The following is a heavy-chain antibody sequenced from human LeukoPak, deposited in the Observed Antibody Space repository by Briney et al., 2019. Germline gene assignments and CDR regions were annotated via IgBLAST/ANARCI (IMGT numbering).Heavy chain of an antibody. CDR3: AKSLRSSWYYYYYYYGMDV. J-gene: IGHJ6*02. CDR2: ISYDGSNK. V-gene: IGHV3-30*18. CDR1: GFTFSSYG. D-gene: IGHD6-13*01. Sequence: PGGSLRLSCVASGFTFSSYGMHWVRQAPGKGLEWVAVISYDGSNKYYADSVKGRFTISRDNSKNTLYLQMNSLRAEDTAVYYCAKSLRSSWYYYYYYYGMDVWGQGTTVTVSS.